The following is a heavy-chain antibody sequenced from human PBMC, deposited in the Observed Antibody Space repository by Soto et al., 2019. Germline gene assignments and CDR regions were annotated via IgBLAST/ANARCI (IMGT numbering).Heavy chain of an antibody. CDR2: ISYDGSNK. CDR1: GFPFSSYG. CDR3: AKDPSRYGTSWTIDY. Sequence: PGGSLRLSCAASGFPFSSYGMHWVRQAPGKGLQWVAIISYDGSNKYYADSVKGRFTISRDISKTTLFLQMDSLTPEDTAVYYCAKDPSRYGTSWTIDYWGQGTLVTVSS. D-gene: IGHD6-13*01. V-gene: IGHV3-30*18. J-gene: IGHJ4*02.